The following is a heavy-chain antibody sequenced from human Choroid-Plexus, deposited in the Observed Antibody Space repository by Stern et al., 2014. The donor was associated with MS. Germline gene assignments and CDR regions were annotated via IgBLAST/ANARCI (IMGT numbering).Heavy chain of an antibody. D-gene: IGHD2/OR15-2a*01. J-gene: IGHJ5*02. CDR2: VSYDGSNK. CDR3: AKDRQYLTYFFDH. V-gene: IGHV3-30*18. Sequence: VHLVESGGGVVQPGRPLRLSCVASGFTFGSCAMHWVRQAPGKGLEWVAGVSYDGSNKYYADSVKGRFTISRDNSQNTLYMQMSSLRPEDTAVYYCAKDRQYLTYFFDHWGQGSLATVSS. CDR1: GFTFGSCA.